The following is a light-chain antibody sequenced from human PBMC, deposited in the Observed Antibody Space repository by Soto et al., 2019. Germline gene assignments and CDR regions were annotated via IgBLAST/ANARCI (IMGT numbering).Light chain of an antibody. CDR3: QQSYSFRAIT. V-gene: IGKV1-39*01. CDR1: QSISRY. Sequence: DIQMTQSPSSLSASVGDRITITCRASQSISRYLNWYQHKPGKAPKLLIYAASSLQSGVPSRFSGSGSGTDFTLTISSLQPEDFATYYCQQSYSFRAITFGQGTRLEI. CDR2: AAS. J-gene: IGKJ5*01.